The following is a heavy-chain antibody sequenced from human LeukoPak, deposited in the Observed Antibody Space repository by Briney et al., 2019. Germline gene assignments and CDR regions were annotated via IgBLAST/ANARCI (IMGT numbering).Heavy chain of an antibody. D-gene: IGHD6-13*01. CDR2: ISSSSYI. V-gene: IGHV3-21*01. CDR3: ARESSSWLIDY. J-gene: IGHJ4*02. CDR1: GFTFSNYN. Sequence: GGSLRLSCAASGFTFSNYNMNWVRQAPGKGLEWVSSISSSSYIYYADSVKGRFTISRDNAKNSLYLQMNSLRAEDTAVYYCARESSSWLIDYWGQGTLVTVSS.